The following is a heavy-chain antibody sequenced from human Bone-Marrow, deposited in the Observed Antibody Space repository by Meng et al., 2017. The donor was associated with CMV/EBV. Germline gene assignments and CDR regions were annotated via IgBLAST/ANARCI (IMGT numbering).Heavy chain of an antibody. CDR3: ARDYIVVVPAALRRRYYYYGMDV. CDR2: MNPNSGNT. CDR1: GYTFTSFD. J-gene: IGHJ6*02. D-gene: IGHD2-2*01. Sequence: ASVKVSCKASGYTFTSFDINWVRQAPGQGLEWMGWMNPNSGNTGYAQKFQGRVTMTRSTSTSTAYMELSGLRSGDTAVYYCARDYIVVVPAALRRRYYYYGMDVWGQGTTVTVSS. V-gene: IGHV1-8*01.